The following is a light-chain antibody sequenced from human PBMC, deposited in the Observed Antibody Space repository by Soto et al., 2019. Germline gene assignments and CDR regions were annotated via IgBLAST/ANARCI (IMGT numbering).Light chain of an antibody. CDR1: QSLLHSNGYNY. CDR3: MQALQTPIFT. Sequence: DIVMTQSPLSLPVTPGEPASISCRSSQSLLHSNGYNYLDWYLQKPGQSPQLLIYLGSNRASGVPDRLSGSGSGTDFTLNISRVEAEDVGVYYCMQALQTPIFTFGPGTKVDIK. J-gene: IGKJ3*01. V-gene: IGKV2-28*01. CDR2: LGS.